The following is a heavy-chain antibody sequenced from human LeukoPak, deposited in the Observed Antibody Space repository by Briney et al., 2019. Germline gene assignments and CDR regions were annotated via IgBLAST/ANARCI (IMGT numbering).Heavy chain of an antibody. Sequence: PSETLSLTCTISGGSISAIPYYWGWIRQLPGKGLEWIGSVYYPGSPYYSPSLKTRVTISVDTPKNQFSLKLSSVTAADTAVYFCARSHFYGSGVDSWGQGTLVTVSS. D-gene: IGHD3-10*01. CDR2: VYYPGSP. CDR1: GGSISAIPYY. CDR3: ARSHFYGSGVDS. J-gene: IGHJ5*01. V-gene: IGHV4-39*01.